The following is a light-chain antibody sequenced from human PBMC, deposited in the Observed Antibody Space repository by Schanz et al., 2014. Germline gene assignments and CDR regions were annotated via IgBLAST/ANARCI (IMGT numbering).Light chain of an antibody. J-gene: IGLJ1*01. CDR1: SSDIGAYYY. V-gene: IGLV2-8*01. Sequence: QSALTQPPSASGSRGQSVTISCTGTSSDIGAYYYVSWYQQYPGRAPKLIIYEVTKRPSGVPDRFSASKSGNTASLTVSGLQDEDEADYYCSSYAGRDKYVFGTGTKLTVL. CDR2: EVT. CDR3: SSYAGRDKYV.